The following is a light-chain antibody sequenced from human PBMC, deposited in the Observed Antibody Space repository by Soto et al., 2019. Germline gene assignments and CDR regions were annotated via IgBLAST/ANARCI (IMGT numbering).Light chain of an antibody. CDR2: GDN. Sequence: QSVLTQPPSVSGAPGQRVIISCTGSSSNIGAGHAVHWYQQLPGTPPRLLIHGDNNRPSGAPDRFSATKSDTSASLAIAWLQAEDEANYYCQSYDTTLRTPLFGGGTKLTVL. J-gene: IGLJ2*01. CDR1: SSNIGAGHA. V-gene: IGLV1-40*01. CDR3: QSYDTTLRTPL.